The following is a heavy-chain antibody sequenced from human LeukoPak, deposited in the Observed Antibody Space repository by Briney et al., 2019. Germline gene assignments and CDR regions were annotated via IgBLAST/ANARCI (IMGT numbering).Heavy chain of an antibody. J-gene: IGHJ4*02. CDR1: GYTLTSYG. CDR2: TSAYNGQT. Sequence: GASVKVSCKASGYTLTSYGISWVRQAPGQGLEWMGCTSAYNGQTNYAQKFQARVTMTTDTSTTTAYMELRNLRSDDTAVYYCARVPHQYYFDYWGQGTLVTVSS. CDR3: ARVPHQYYFDY. V-gene: IGHV1-18*01.